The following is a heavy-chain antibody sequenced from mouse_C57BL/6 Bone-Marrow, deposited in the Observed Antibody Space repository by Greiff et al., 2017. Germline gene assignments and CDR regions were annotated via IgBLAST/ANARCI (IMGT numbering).Heavy chain of an antibody. D-gene: IGHD2-1*01. CDR1: GFTFSDYY. CDR2: ISNGGGST. Sequence: EVKVEESGGGLVQPGGSLKLSCAASGFTFSDYYMYWVRQTPEKRLEWVAYISNGGGSTYYPDTVKGRFTISRDNAKNTLYLQMSRLKSEDTAMYYCARQGGNIYWYFDVWGTGTTVTVSS. CDR3: ARQGGNIYWYFDV. V-gene: IGHV5-12*01. J-gene: IGHJ1*03.